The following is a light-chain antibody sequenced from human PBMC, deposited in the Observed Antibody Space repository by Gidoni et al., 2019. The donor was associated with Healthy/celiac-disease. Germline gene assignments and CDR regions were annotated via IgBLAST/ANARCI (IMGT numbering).Light chain of an antibody. CDR2: EVS. Sequence: QSALTQPASVSGSPGQSITISCTGTSSDVGSYNLVSWYQQHPGKAPNLIIYEVSKRPSGVSNRFSGSQSCNTASLTLPGLQAEDAAYYYCCSYAGSSAFGAVFGGGTQLTVL. CDR1: SSDVGSYNL. CDR3: CSYAGSSAFGAV. J-gene: IGLJ7*01. V-gene: IGLV2-23*02.